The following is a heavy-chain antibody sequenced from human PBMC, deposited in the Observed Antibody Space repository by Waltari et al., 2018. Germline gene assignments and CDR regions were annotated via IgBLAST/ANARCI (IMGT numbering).Heavy chain of an antibody. CDR2: VHQSGRS. J-gene: IGHJ4*02. V-gene: IGHV4-4*02. Sequence: WGRQSPGEGLEWIGQVHQSGRSNYNPSLESRVTVSMDTSKNQFSLKMTSVTAADTAIYYCASDRGRGLYLDSWGQGTLVTVSP. CDR3: ASDRGRGLYLDS. D-gene: IGHD2-15*01.